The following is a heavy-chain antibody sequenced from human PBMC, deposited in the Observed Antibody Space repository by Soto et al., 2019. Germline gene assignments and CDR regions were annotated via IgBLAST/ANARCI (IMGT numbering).Heavy chain of an antibody. CDR1: GGSISSSSYY. V-gene: IGHV4-39*01. CDR2: IYYSGST. Sequence: LSLTCTVSGGSISSSSYYWGWIRQPPGKGLEWIGSIYYSGSTYYNPSLKSRVTISVDTSKNQFSLKLSSVTAADTAVYYCARQGRVDGMDVWGQGTTVTVSS. J-gene: IGHJ6*02. CDR3: ARQGRVDGMDV.